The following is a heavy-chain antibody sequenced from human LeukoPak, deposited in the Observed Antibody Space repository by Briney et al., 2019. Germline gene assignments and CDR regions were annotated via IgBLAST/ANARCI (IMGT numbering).Heavy chain of an antibody. J-gene: IGHJ4*02. CDR1: GFTFSSYS. CDR2: ISSSSSTI. CDR3: ARDWIQLSFDY. D-gene: IGHD5-18*01. Sequence: PGGSLRLSCAASGFTFSSYSMNWVRQAPGKGLEWVSYISSSSSTISYADSVKGRFTISRDNAKNSLYLQMNRLRAEDTAVYYCARDWIQLSFDYWGQGTLVTVSS. V-gene: IGHV3-48*01.